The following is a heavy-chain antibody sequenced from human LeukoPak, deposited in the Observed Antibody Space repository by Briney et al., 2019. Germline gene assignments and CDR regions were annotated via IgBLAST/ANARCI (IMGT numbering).Heavy chain of an antibody. CDR2: INHSGST. CDR1: GGSFSGYY. CDR3: ARGTAIAVAGPLDC. V-gene: IGHV4-34*01. J-gene: IGHJ4*02. Sequence: SETLSLTCAVYGGSFSGYYWSWIRQPPGKGLEWIGEINHSGSTNYNPSLKSRVTISVDTSKNQFSLKLSSVTAADTAVYYCARGTAIAVAGPLDCWGQGTLVTVSS. D-gene: IGHD6-19*01.